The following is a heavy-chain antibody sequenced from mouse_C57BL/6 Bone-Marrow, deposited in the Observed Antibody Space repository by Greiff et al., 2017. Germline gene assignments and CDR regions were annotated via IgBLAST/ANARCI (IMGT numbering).Heavy chain of an antibody. Sequence: VQLQQSGPELVKPGASVKMSCKASGYTFTDYNMHWVKQSHGKSLEWIGYINPNNGGTSDNQKFKGKATLTVNKSSSTAYMELRSLTSEDSAVYYCARGDYYGSSYERFDYWGQGTTLTVSS. D-gene: IGHD1-1*01. CDR1: GYTFTDYN. J-gene: IGHJ2*01. V-gene: IGHV1-22*01. CDR2: INPNNGGT. CDR3: ARGDYYGSSYERFDY.